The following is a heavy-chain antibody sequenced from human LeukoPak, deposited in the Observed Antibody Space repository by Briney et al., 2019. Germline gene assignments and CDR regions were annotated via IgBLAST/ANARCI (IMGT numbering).Heavy chain of an antibody. V-gene: IGHV4-38-2*02. CDR1: GYSISSGYY. CDR3: ARDLHYYDSSSQMVYYFDY. Sequence: SETLSLTCAVSGYSISSGYYWGWIRQPPGKGPEWIGSIYHSGSTYYNPSLKSRVTISVDTSKNQFSLKLSSVTAADTAVYYCARDLHYYDSSSQMVYYFDYWGQGTLVTVSS. D-gene: IGHD3-22*01. J-gene: IGHJ4*02. CDR2: IYHSGST.